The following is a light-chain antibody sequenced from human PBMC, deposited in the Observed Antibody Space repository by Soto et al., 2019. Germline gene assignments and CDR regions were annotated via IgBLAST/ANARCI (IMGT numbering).Light chain of an antibody. Sequence: EILLTQSPGTLSLSAGERATLSCRASQSVSNNYLAWYQQKPGQAPRLLIYGASNRATGIPDRFSGSGSGTDFTLTISRLEPEDFAVYYCQQYGSSPQTFGQGTKVDIK. V-gene: IGKV3-20*01. CDR3: QQYGSSPQT. CDR2: GAS. J-gene: IGKJ1*01. CDR1: QSVSNNY.